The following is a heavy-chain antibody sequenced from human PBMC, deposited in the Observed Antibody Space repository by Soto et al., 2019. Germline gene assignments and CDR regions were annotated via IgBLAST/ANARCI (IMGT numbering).Heavy chain of an antibody. J-gene: IGHJ3*02. Sequence: EVQLVESGGGLVQPGGSLRLSCAASGFTVSSNYMSWVRQAPGKGLEWVSVIYSGGSTYYADSVKGRFTISRDNSKNTLHLQTNRLRSEDTAVYYCGRSLTKKSYDIWGQGTMVTVSS. CDR3: GRSLTKKSYDI. CDR1: GFTVSSNY. V-gene: IGHV3-66*01. CDR2: IYSGGST.